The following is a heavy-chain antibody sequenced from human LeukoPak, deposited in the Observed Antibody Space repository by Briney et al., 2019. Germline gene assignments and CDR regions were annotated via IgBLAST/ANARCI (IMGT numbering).Heavy chain of an antibody. CDR2: IYPGDSDT. D-gene: IGHD5-24*01. Sequence: GESLKISRKGSGYSFTSYWIGWVRQMPGKGLEWMGIIYPGDSDTRYSPSFQGQVTISADKSISTACLQWSSLKASDTAMYYCARRGWLQSFGYDYWGQGTLVTVSS. V-gene: IGHV5-51*01. J-gene: IGHJ4*02. CDR3: ARRGWLQSFGYDY. CDR1: GYSFTSYW.